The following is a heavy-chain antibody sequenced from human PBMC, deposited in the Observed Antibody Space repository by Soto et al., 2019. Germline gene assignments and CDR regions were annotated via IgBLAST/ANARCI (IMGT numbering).Heavy chain of an antibody. D-gene: IGHD2-15*01. CDR3: ARAGYCSGGSCYSKYYYYYYYMDV. CDR1: GFTFSDYY. V-gene: IGHV3-11*01. Sequence: QVQLVESGGGLVKPGGSLRLSCAASGFTFSDYYMSWIRQAPGKGLEWVSYISSSGSTIYYADSVKGRFTISRDNAKNSLYLQMNSLRAGDTAVYYCARAGYCSGGSCYSKYYYYYYYMDVWGKGTTVTVSS. J-gene: IGHJ6*03. CDR2: ISSSGSTI.